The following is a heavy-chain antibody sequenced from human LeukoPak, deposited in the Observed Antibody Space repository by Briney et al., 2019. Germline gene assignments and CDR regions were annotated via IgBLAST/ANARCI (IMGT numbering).Heavy chain of an antibody. D-gene: IGHD4-17*01. CDR2: ISGSGGST. CDR1: GFTFSDYY. Sequence: GGSLRLSCAASGFTFSDYYMSWVRQAPGKGLEWVSGISGSGGSTHYADSVKGRLTIARDNSKNTLYLQMSSLRGEDTAVYYCAEDSVTTRGWFDSWGQGTQVTVSS. CDR3: AEDSVTTRGWFDS. V-gene: IGHV3-23*01. J-gene: IGHJ5*01.